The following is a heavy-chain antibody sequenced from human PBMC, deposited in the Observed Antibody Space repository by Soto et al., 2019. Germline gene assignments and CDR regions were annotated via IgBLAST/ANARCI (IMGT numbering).Heavy chain of an antibody. CDR3: TRGLLGGAPSYTFHGMDV. Sequence: EVQLVESGGGLVQPGGSQRLSCAASGFTFSDHYMDWVRQAPGKGLEWVARSRNRVNSHTTEYAASVKGRFTISRDESKSSLYLQMNSVKIEDTAVYYCTRGLLGGAPSYTFHGMDVWGQGTTVTVSS. V-gene: IGHV3-72*01. CDR2: SRNRVNSHTT. J-gene: IGHJ6*01. D-gene: IGHD1-26*01. CDR1: GFTFSDHY.